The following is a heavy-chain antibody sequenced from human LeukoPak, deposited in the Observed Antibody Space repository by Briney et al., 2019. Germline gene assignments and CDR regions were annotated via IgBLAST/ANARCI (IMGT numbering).Heavy chain of an antibody. V-gene: IGHV1-69*01. CDR2: IIPIFGTA. J-gene: IGHJ4*02. Sequence: SVKVSCKASGGTFSSYAISWVRQAPGQGLEWMGGIIPIFGTANYAQKFQGRVTITADESTSTAYMELSSLRSEDTAVYYCAGDGGFDYDSSGFDYWGQGTLVTVSS. CDR3: AGDGGFDYDSSGFDY. D-gene: IGHD3-22*01. CDR1: GGTFSSYA.